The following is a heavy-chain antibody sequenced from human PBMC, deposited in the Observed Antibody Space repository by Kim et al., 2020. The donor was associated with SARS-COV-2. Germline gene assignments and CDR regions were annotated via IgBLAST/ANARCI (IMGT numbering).Heavy chain of an antibody. CDR2: IWYDGSNK. D-gene: IGHD3-22*01. CDR1: GFTFSSYG. V-gene: IGHV3-33*01. Sequence: GGSLRLSCAASGFTFSSYGMHWVRQAPGKGLEWVAVIWYDGSNKYYADSVKGRFTISRDNSKNTLYLQMNSLRAEDTAVYYCAREANYYDNNWFDPWGQGTLVTVSS. CDR3: AREANYYDNNWFDP. J-gene: IGHJ5*02.